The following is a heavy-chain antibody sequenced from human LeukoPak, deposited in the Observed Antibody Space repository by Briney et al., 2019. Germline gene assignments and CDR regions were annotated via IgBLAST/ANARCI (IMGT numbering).Heavy chain of an antibody. D-gene: IGHD3-10*01. J-gene: IGHJ4*02. CDR1: GYSISSGYY. Sequence: SETLSLTCTVSGYSISSGYYWGWIRQPPGKGLEWIGSIYHSGSTYYNPSLKSRVTISVDTSKNQFSLKLSSVTAADTAVYYCARDQGTYGSGSYLSYWGQGTLVTVSS. CDR3: ARDQGTYGSGSYLSY. CDR2: IYHSGST. V-gene: IGHV4-38-2*02.